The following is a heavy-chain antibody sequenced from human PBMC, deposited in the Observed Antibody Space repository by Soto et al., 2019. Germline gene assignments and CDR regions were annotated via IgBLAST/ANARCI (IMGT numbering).Heavy chain of an antibody. V-gene: IGHV4-4*02. Sequence: PSETLSLTCAVSGGSISTENWWSWVRQPPGKGLEWIGEIYHGGGARYNPSLRRRVTISVDKSKNQFSLNLSSVTAADTAVYYCASWDIVATITCWGQGTLVTVSS. CDR3: ASWDIVATITC. CDR2: IYHGGGA. CDR1: GGSISTENW. J-gene: IGHJ4*02. D-gene: IGHD5-12*01.